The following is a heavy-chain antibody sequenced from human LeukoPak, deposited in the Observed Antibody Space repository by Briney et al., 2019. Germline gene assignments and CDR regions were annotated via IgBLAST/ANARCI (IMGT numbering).Heavy chain of an antibody. CDR1: GYTFTIYD. Sequence: GASVKVSCKASGYTFTIYDINWVRQAPGQGLEWMGWMNPNRGNTGYPQKFQGRVTMTRNTSISTAYMELSSLRSEDTAVYYCARVRSIAVVGYYYYYGMDVWGQGTTVTVSS. V-gene: IGHV1-8*01. D-gene: IGHD2-15*01. CDR2: MNPNRGNT. J-gene: IGHJ6*02. CDR3: ARVRSIAVVGYYYYYGMDV.